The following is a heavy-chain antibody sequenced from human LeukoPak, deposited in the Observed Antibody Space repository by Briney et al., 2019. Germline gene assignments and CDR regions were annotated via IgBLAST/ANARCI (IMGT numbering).Heavy chain of an antibody. J-gene: IGHJ4*02. V-gene: IGHV3-33*01. Sequence: PGGSLRLSCAASGFTFSTYGLHWVRQAPGKGLDWVAVIWYDGSKEYYADSAKGRFTISRDNSKNTLYLQMNSLRAEDTAVYYCARADGSTMIVVVPYYFDYWGQGTLVTVSS. CDR1: GFTFSTYG. CDR2: IWYDGSKE. CDR3: ARADGSTMIVVVPYYFDY. D-gene: IGHD3-22*01.